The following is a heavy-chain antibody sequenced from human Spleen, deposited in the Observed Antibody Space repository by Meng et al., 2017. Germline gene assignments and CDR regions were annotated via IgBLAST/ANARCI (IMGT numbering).Heavy chain of an antibody. V-gene: IGHV3-15*01. J-gene: IGHJ4*02. CDR3: SGHIDY. CDR1: GFTFSNAY. CDR2: IKSKPDGETI. Sequence: LVEAGGDLVEPGGSLRLSWAGSGFTFSNAYMTWVRQVPGKRLEWVGRIKSKPDGETIDYAAPVKGRFTISRDDSKNTVYLQMNSLKTEDTAVYYCSGHIDYWGQGTLVTVSS. D-gene: IGHD5-12*01.